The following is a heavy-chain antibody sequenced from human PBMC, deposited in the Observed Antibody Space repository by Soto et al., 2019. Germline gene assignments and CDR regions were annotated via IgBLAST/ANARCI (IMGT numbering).Heavy chain of an antibody. Sequence: QVQLQESGPGLVKPSQTLSLTCTVSGGSISSGDYYWSWIRQPPGKGLEWIGYIYYSGSTYYNPSLKSRVTXXVXTXXNQVSLKLSSVTAADTAVYYCARELRTWGVYEFDYWGQGTLVTVSS. CDR1: GGSISSGDYY. CDR2: IYYSGST. D-gene: IGHD2-8*01. V-gene: IGHV4-30-4*01. CDR3: ARELRTWGVYEFDY. J-gene: IGHJ4*02.